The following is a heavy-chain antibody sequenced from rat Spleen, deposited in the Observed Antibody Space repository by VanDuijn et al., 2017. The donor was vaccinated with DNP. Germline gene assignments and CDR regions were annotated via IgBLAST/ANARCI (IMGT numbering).Heavy chain of an antibody. CDR1: GTHFNDCW. Sequence: VKLVDSGGGLVQPGRSLKLSCAASGTHFNDCWMGLVRPCTGKWLGWIGQINKDSSTINYPPSLKEKITLSRDSAQNTRYLQTSKLGSEDTAIYCGARVPNYGGYADDFDDWGQGVTVTVAS. CDR2: INKDSSTI. D-gene: IGHD1-11*01. V-gene: IGHV4-2*01. CDR3: ARVPNYGGYADDFDD. J-gene: IGHJ2*01.